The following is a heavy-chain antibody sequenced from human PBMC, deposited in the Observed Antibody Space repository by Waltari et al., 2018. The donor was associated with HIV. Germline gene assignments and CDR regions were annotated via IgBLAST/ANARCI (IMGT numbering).Heavy chain of an antibody. J-gene: IGHJ4*02. CDR3: ATVLVRTSWVITTAPFDY. CDR2: IYSNATT. Sequence: EVQLVESGGGLIQPGGSLRLACAASGFAVITNYMSWVRQAPGKGLGWVSLIYSNATTYYADSVKGRFTISRDNSKNTLYLQMNSLRADDTAVYFCATVLVRTSWVITTAPFDYWGQGTLVTVSS. D-gene: IGHD3-22*01. V-gene: IGHV3-53*01. CDR1: GFAVITNY.